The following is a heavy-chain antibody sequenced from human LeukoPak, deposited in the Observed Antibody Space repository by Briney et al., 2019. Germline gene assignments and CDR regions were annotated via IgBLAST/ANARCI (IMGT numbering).Heavy chain of an antibody. D-gene: IGHD7-27*01. J-gene: IGHJ4*02. CDR1: GYTFTSFD. Sequence: ASVKVSCKASGYTFTSFDFNWVRQATGQGLEWMGWMKSNNGHTGYAQKFQGRVTMTSDTSISTAYMELSSLTFEDTAVYYCARGPPNWGMVGYWGQGTLVTVSS. CDR2: MKSNNGHT. CDR3: ARGPPNWGMVGY. V-gene: IGHV1-8*01.